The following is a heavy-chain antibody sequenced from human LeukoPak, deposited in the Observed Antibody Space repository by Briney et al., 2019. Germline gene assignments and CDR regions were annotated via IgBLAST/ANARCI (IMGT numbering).Heavy chain of an antibody. CDR1: GGTFSSYA. D-gene: IGHD6-13*01. V-gene: IGHV1-69*05. CDR2: IIPIFGTA. CDR3: ARDSSSWFDY. Sequence: SVKVSCKASGGTFSSYAISWVRQAPGQGLEWMGGIIPIFGTANYAQKLQGRVTMTTDTSTSTAYMELRSLRSDDTAVYYCARDSSSWFDYWGQGTLVTVSS. J-gene: IGHJ4*02.